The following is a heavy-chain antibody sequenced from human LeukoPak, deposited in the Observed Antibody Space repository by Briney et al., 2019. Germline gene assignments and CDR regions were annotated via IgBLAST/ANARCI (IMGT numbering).Heavy chain of an antibody. CDR3: AILLHRGHYYYYGMDV. CDR1: GYTFTSYG. CDR2: ISAYNGNT. J-gene: IGHJ6*02. D-gene: IGHD2-15*01. Sequence: ASVKVSCKASGYTFTSYGISWVRQAPGQGLEWMGWISAYNGNTNYAQKLQGRGTMTTDTSTRTAYMELRSLRSDDTAVYYCAILLHRGHYYYYGMDVWGQGTTVTVSS. V-gene: IGHV1-18*01.